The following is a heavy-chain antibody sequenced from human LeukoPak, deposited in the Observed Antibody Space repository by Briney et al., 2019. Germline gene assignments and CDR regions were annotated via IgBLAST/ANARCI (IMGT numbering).Heavy chain of an antibody. V-gene: IGHV3-11*01. D-gene: IGHD1-1*01. Sequence: GGSLRLSCTASGFAFSDYDMSWIRQSPGKGLEWVSYISRSGTTKSYADSVKGRFTISRDNARNSLYLQMNTLKAEDTAVYYCARDRKQLVIGGRYFDLWGRGTLVTVSS. CDR3: ARDRKQLVIGGRYFDL. J-gene: IGHJ2*01. CDR2: ISRSGTTK. CDR1: GFAFSDYD.